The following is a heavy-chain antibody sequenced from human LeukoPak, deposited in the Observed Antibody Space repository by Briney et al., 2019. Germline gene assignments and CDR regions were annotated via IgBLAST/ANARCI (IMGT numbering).Heavy chain of an antibody. CDR1: GGSISSSSYY. D-gene: IGHD2-2*01. CDR2: IYYSGST. J-gene: IGHJ4*02. V-gene: IGHV4-39*01. Sequence: SETLSLTCTVSGGSISSSSYYWGWIRQPPGKGLEWIGSIYYSGSTYYNPSLKSRVTISVDTSKNQFSLKLSSVTAVDTAVYYCAISAAWRFDYWGQGTLVTVSS. CDR3: AISAAWRFDY.